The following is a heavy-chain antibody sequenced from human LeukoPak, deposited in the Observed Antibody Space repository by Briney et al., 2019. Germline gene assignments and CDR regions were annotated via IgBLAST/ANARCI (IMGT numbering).Heavy chain of an antibody. CDR2: IDYSGGSS. CDR3: VRHRTASDY. CDR1: GFTLSSYE. V-gene: IGHV3-23*01. J-gene: IGHJ4*02. Sequence: GGSLRLSCTVSGFTLSSYEMSWIRQAPGRGLEWVSSIDYSGGSSYYADSVKGRFTISRDDSKNTLYLQLNSLRVEDTAVYYCVRHRTASDYWGQGALVTVSS. D-gene: IGHD1-1*01.